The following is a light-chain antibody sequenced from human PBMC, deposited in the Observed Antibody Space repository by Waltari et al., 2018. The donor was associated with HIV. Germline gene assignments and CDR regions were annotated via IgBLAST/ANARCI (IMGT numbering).Light chain of an antibody. J-gene: IGKJ4*01. CDR2: LSS. CDR3: MQALYTPPI. Sequence: DVVVTQSPLSLPVILGEPASISCRSRLSLHHNGFNYVNWYVQRSGQSPQLLSYLSSHRASGVSDRFSGSGSGTDFTLNISRVEAEDVSFYFCMQALYTPPIFGGGT. CDR1: LSLHHNGFNY. V-gene: IGKV2-28*01.